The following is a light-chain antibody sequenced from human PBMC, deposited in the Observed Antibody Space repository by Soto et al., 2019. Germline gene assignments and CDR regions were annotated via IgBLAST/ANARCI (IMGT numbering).Light chain of an antibody. Sequence: DIQMTQSPSTLAASLGDRVTITCRASQSISSWLAWYQQKPGKAPKLLIYKASSLESGVPSRFSGSGSGTDFTLTISSLQPEDFETYYCQQSYSTPITFGQGTRLEIK. CDR2: KAS. CDR1: QSISSW. V-gene: IGKV1-5*03. CDR3: QQSYSTPIT. J-gene: IGKJ5*01.